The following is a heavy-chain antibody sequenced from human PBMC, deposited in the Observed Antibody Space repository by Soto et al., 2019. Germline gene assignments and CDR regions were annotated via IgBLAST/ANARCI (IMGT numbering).Heavy chain of an antibody. V-gene: IGHV4-30-4*01. D-gene: IGHD1-26*01. CDR3: ARAVRGSYYDY. CDR1: GGSVSSGDYY. J-gene: IGHJ4*02. Sequence: SETLSLTCTVSGGSVSSGDYYWSWIRQPPGKGLEWIGYIFYSGSTYYNPSLKSRVSTSVDTSKNQFSLWLSSVTAADTAVYYCARAVRGSYYDYWGQGTLVTVSS. CDR2: IFYSGST.